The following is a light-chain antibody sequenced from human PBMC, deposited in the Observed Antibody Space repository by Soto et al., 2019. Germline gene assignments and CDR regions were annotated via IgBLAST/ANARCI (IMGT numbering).Light chain of an antibody. CDR2: EVS. Sequence: QSVLTQPASVSGSPGQSITISCTGTSSDVGAYNYVSWYQHYPGKAPKLMIYEVSNRPSGVSNRFSGSKSGNTASLTISGLQAEDEADYYCSSYTGSSTLVFGGGTKVTVL. CDR1: SSDVGAYNY. V-gene: IGLV2-14*01. CDR3: SSYTGSSTLV. J-gene: IGLJ2*01.